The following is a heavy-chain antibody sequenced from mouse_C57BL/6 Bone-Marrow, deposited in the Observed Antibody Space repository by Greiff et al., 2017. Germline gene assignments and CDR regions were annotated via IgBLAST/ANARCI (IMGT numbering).Heavy chain of an antibody. D-gene: IGHD1-1*01. J-gene: IGHJ4*01. V-gene: IGHV1-64*01. CDR1: GYTFTSYW. CDR2: IHPNSGST. Sequence: QVQLQQPGAELVKPGASVKLSCKASGYTFTSYWMHWVKQRPGQGLEWIGMIHPNSGSTNYNEKFQSKATLTVAKSSSTAYMQLSSLTSEDSAVYYCAKETTVVATKYAMDYWGQGTSVTVSS. CDR3: AKETTVVATKYAMDY.